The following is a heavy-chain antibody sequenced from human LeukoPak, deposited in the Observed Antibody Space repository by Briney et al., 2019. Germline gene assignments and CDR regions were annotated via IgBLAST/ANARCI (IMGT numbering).Heavy chain of an antibody. J-gene: IGHJ3*02. CDR3: ARDGSPPPGIAAAGMAGDAFDI. D-gene: IGHD6-13*01. Sequence: TGGSLRLSCAASGFTVSSNYMSWVRQAPGKGLEWVSVIYSGGSTYYADSVKGRFTISRDNSKNTLYLQMNSLRAEDTAVYYCARDGSPPPGIAAAGMAGDAFDIWGQGTMVTVSS. V-gene: IGHV3-66*01. CDR1: GFTVSSNY. CDR2: IYSGGST.